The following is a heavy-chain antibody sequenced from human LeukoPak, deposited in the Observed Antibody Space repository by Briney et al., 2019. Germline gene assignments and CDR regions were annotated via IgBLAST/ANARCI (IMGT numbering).Heavy chain of an antibody. J-gene: IGHJ4*02. Sequence: SETLSLTCTVSGGSISSYYWSWIRQPPGKGLEWIGSIYYSGSTYYNPSLKSRVTISVDTSKNQFSLKLSSVTAADTAVYYCARWRGKVVTAIQGYFDYWGQGTLVTVSS. D-gene: IGHD2-21*02. V-gene: IGHV4-59*01. CDR1: GGSISSYY. CDR3: ARWRGKVVTAIQGYFDY. CDR2: IYYSGST.